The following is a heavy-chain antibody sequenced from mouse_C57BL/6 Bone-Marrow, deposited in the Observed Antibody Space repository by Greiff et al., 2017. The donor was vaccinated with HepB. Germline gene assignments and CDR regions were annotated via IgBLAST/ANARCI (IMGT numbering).Heavy chain of an antibody. CDR1: GYTFTDYY. CDR2: INPYNGGT. Sequence: EVKLQQSGPVLVKPGASVKMSCKASGYTFTDYYMNWVKQSHGKSLEWIGVINPYNGGTSYNQKFKGKATLTVYKSSSTAYMELNSLTSEDSAVYYCARLVRFITVFDYWGQGTTLTVSS. V-gene: IGHV1-19*01. J-gene: IGHJ2*01. D-gene: IGHD1-1*01. CDR3: ARLVRFITVFDY.